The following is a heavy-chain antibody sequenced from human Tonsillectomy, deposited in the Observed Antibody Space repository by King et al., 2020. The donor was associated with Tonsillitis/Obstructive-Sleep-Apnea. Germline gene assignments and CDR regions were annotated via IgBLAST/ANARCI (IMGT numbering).Heavy chain of an antibody. Sequence: EVQLVESGGGLVQPGGSLKLSCAASEFTFSTYWRSWVRQAPGKGLEWVANIKPDGSDKYYVDSVKVRFTISSDNAKNSLFLQMNSLRAEDTAVYYCARENYDDAFDIWGQGTVVTVSS. V-gene: IGHV3-7*04. J-gene: IGHJ3*02. CDR3: ARENYDDAFDI. CDR1: EFTFSTYW. CDR2: IKPDGSDK. D-gene: IGHD3-16*01.